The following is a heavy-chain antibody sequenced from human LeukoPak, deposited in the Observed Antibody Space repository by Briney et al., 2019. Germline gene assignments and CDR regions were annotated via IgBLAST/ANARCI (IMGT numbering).Heavy chain of an antibody. J-gene: IGHJ4*02. CDR3: ARDRRGYYYDSSGYYYDY. CDR2: INPNSGGT. CDR1: GYTFTGYY. V-gene: IGHV1-2*02. D-gene: IGHD3-22*01. Sequence: GASLKLSCKASGYTFTGYYMHWVRQAPGQGLEWMSWINPNSGGTNYAQKFQGRFTMTRDTSISTAYMELSRLRSDDTAVYYCARDRRGYYYDSSGYYYDYWGQGTLVTVSS.